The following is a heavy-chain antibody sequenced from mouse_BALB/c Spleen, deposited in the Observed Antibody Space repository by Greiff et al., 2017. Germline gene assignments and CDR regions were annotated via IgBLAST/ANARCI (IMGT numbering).Heavy chain of an antibody. CDR2: ISSGGST. D-gene: IGHD2-4*01. CDR1: GFTFSSYA. CDR3: ARGGDYGCLLDY. Sequence: DVKLVESGGGLVKPGGSLKLSCAASGFTFSSYAMSWVRQTPEKRLEWVASISSGGSTYYPDSVKGRFTLSRDNARNILYLPMSSLGSEDTAMYYCARGGDYGCLLDYWGQGTTLTVAS. V-gene: IGHV5-6-5*01. J-gene: IGHJ2*01.